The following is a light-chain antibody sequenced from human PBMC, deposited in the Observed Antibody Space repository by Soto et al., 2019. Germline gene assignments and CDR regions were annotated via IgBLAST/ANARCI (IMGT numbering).Light chain of an antibody. CDR3: SSYAGSGNSV. CDR1: RSDVGGYNY. CDR2: EVS. J-gene: IGLJ1*01. V-gene: IGLV2-8*01. Sequence: QSVLTQPRSASGSPGESVTISCTGTRSDVGGYNYVSWYQQHPGKAPKLMIFEVSQRPSGVPDRFSGSKSGNTASLTVSALQAEDEADYYCSSYAGSGNSVFGNGKKVTV.